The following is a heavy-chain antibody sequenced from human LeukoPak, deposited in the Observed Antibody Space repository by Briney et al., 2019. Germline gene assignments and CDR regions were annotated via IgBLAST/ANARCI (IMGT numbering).Heavy chain of an antibody. V-gene: IGHV4-39*01. CDR1: GGSISSSSYY. Sequence: PSETLSLTCTVSGGSISSSSYYWGWIRQPPGKGLEWIGNIYYSGSSYYNPSLKSRVTISVDTSKNQFSLKLSSVTAADTAVYYCARQIHVWGSYRYPDYWGQGTLVTVSS. CDR2: IYYSGSS. CDR3: ARQIHVWGSYRYPDY. D-gene: IGHD3-16*02. J-gene: IGHJ4*02.